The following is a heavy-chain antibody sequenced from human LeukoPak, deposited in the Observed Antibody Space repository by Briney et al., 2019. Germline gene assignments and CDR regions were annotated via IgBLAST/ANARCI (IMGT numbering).Heavy chain of an antibody. D-gene: IGHD3-9*01. CDR3: ARVVWVYDILTGYYTHYYFDY. V-gene: IGHV4-59*01. J-gene: IGHJ4*02. Sequence: NYNPSLKSRLTISVDTSKNQFSLKLSSVTAADTAVHYCARVVWVYDILTGYYTHYYFDYWGQGTLVTVSP.